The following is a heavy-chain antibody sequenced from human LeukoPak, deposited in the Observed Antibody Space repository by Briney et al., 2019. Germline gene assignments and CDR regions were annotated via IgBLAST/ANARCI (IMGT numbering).Heavy chain of an antibody. CDR3: ASLYFYGSGSFPNY. J-gene: IGHJ4*02. CDR1: GGSISTRYYY. CDR2: IHDSGNF. Sequence: SETLSLTCAVSGGSISTRYYYWGLIRQPPGKGLEWIGTIHDSGNFYYSPSLRSQVTISVDTSNNQFSLKLSSVTAGDTAVYYCASLYFYGSGSFPNYWGQGILVTVST. V-gene: IGHV4-39*01. D-gene: IGHD3-10*01.